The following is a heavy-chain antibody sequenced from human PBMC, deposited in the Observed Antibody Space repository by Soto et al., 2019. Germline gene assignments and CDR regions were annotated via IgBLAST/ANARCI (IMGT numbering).Heavy chain of an antibody. CDR1: GGSFSGYY. CDR3: ARAQYCSGGSCYGRVYYYGMDV. CDR2: INHSGST. Sequence: SETLSLTCAVYGGSFSGYYWSWIRQPPGKGLEWIGEINHSGSTNYNPSLKSRVTISVDTSKNQFSLKLSSVTAADTAVYYCARAQYCSGGSCYGRVYYYGMDVWGQGTTVTVSS. J-gene: IGHJ6*02. D-gene: IGHD2-15*01. V-gene: IGHV4-34*01.